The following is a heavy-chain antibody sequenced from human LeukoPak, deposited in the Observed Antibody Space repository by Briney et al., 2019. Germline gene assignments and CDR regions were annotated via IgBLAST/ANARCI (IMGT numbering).Heavy chain of an antibody. V-gene: IGHV4-39*07. CDR2: INHSGST. CDR3: ARGRGRMVPPLRAFDI. Sequence: SETLSLTCTVSGGSISSSSYYWGWIRQPPGKGLEWIGEINHSGSTNYNPSLKSRVTISVDTSKNQFSLKLSSVTAADTAVYYCARGRGRMVPPLRAFDIWGQGTMVTVSS. D-gene: IGHD2-2*01. CDR1: GGSISSSSYY. J-gene: IGHJ3*02.